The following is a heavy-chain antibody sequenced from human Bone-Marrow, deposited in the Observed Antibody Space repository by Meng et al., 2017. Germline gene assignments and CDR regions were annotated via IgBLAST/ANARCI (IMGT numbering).Heavy chain of an antibody. Sequence: VPLQASGPGCVKPSGTLSLTCVVSGGSISSIDWWSWVRQPPGKGLEWIGEIYHGGDTNYNPSLKSRVTIAIDKSKNQFSLKLSSVTAADTAVYYCASWIYSCGWQWGQGALVTVSS. V-gene: IGHV4/OR15-8*02. CDR3: ASWIYSCGWQ. J-gene: IGHJ4*02. CDR2: IYHGGDT. CDR1: GGSISSIDW. D-gene: IGHD6-19*01.